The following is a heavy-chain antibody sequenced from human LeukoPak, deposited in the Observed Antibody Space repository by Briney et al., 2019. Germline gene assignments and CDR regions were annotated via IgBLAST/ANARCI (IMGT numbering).Heavy chain of an antibody. CDR1: GFTFSSYG. J-gene: IGHJ5*02. V-gene: IGHV3-33*01. CDR3: ARDRDELCYDSSGYYLTNWFDP. CDR2: IWYDGSNK. Sequence: PGRSLRLSCAASGFTFSSYGMHWVRQAPGKGLEWVAVIWYDGSNKYYADSVKGRFTISRDNSKNTLYLQMNSLRAEDTAVHYCARDRDELCYDSSGYYLTNWFDPWGQGTLVTVSS. D-gene: IGHD3-22*01.